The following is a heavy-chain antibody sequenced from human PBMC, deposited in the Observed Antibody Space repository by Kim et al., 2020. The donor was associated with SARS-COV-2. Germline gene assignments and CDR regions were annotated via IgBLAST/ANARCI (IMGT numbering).Heavy chain of an antibody. CDR3: ARVPRFFDWTLSGYYYGMDV. D-gene: IGHD3-9*01. Sequence: SETLSLTCAVYGASFSGYHWSWIRQPPGEGLEWIGEINHNGGTSYNPSLKSRVTISGDTSKNQFSLKLTSVTAADTAVYYCARVPRFFDWTLSGYYYGMDVWGQGTTVTVSS. V-gene: IGHV4-34*01. J-gene: IGHJ6*02. CDR1: GASFSGYH. CDR2: INHNGGT.